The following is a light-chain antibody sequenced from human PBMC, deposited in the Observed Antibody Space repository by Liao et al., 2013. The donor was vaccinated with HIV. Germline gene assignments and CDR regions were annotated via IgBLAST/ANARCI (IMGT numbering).Light chain of an antibody. V-gene: IGLV3-21*01. J-gene: IGLJ3*02. CDR3: QTWDTNSWV. Sequence: SYVLTQPPSVSVAPGKTAGISCGGNNVGSTSVHWYQQKPGQAPLLVIYYDNDRPSGIPERFSGSNSGNTATLTIRGTQALDEADYYCQTWDTNSWVFGGGTKLTVL. CDR1: NVGSTS. CDR2: YDN.